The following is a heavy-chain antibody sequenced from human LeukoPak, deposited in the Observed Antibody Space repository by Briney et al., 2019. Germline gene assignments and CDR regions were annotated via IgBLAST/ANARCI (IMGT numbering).Heavy chain of an antibody. CDR1: GFTFSSYG. Sequence: GGSLRLSCAASGFTFSSYGMHWVRQAPGKGLEWAAVIWYDGSNKYYADSVKGRFTISRDNSKNTLYLQMNSLRAEDTAVYYCARDSGDGYNGDAFDIWGQGTMVTVSS. J-gene: IGHJ3*02. CDR3: ARDSGDGYNGDAFDI. CDR2: IWYDGSNK. V-gene: IGHV3-33*01. D-gene: IGHD5-24*01.